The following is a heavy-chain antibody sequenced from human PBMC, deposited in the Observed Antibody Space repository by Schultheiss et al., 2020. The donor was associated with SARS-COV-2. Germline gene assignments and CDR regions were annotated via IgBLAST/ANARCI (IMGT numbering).Heavy chain of an antibody. V-gene: IGHV3-30*12. D-gene: IGHD3-3*01. J-gene: IGHJ2*01. Sequence: GESLKISCVASGFTFSSYGMHWVRQAPGKGLEWVAVISHAGTNKYYADSVKGRFTISRDNSKNTLYLQMNSLRAEDTAVYYCAHGVWSGYYTPRSDWYFDLWGRGTLVTVSS. CDR3: AHGVWSGYYTPRSDWYFDL. CDR1: GFTFSSYG. CDR2: ISHAGTNK.